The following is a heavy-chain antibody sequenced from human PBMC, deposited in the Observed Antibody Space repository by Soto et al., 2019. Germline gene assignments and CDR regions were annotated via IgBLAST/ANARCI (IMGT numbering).Heavy chain of an antibody. D-gene: IGHD2-21*02. CDR1: DFNVSTSY. Sequence: EVQLVESGGGLIQPGGSLRLSCAASDFNVSTSYMTWVRQAPGKGLEWVSVIYSGGNTYHADSVKGRFTISRDNSKNTLNLQMNSLRAEDTAVYYCAGMNSDGRFFWYFDLWGRGTLVTVSS. CDR3: AGMNSDGRFFWYFDL. CDR2: IYSGGNT. J-gene: IGHJ2*01. V-gene: IGHV3-53*01.